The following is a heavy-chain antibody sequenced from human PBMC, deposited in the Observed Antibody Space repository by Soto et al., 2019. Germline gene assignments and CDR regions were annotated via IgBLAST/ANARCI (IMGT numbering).Heavy chain of an antibody. Sequence: QVQLVQSGAEVKKPGSSVKVSCKTSGGTLSNYAISWLRQAPGQGPEWMGSIIPIFDTANYAEKFQGRVTINADETTSTIYMELSSLRSEDTAAYYCAREGVDSDGVTFFDYWGQGTLVTVSS. CDR3: AREGVDSDGVTFFDY. CDR1: GGTLSNYA. J-gene: IGHJ4*02. CDR2: IIPIFDTA. D-gene: IGHD5-18*01. V-gene: IGHV1-69*15.